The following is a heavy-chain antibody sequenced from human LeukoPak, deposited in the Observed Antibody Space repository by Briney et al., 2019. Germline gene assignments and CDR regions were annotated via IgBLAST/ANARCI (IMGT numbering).Heavy chain of an antibody. CDR2: FDPEDGET. V-gene: IGHV1-24*01. CDR1: GYTLTELS. CDR3: ATVLSGSGSYSPLDY. J-gene: IGHJ4*02. Sequence: ASVKVSCKVSGYTLTELSMHWVRQAPGKGLEWMGGFDPEDGETIYAQKFQGRVTMTEDTSTDTAYMELSSLRSEDTAVYYCATVLSGSGSYSPLDYWGQGTLVTVSS. D-gene: IGHD3-10*01.